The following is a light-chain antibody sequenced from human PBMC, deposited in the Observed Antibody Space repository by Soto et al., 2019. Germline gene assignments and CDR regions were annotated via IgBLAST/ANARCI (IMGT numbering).Light chain of an antibody. CDR3: QQYNTSLT. CDR2: KAS. J-gene: IGKJ1*01. Sequence: DIQMTQSPSSLSESVGDGVNLTCRASQCFNSRLAWYQQNPGKAPNCLIFKASSLESGFPSRFSGXRPETQFFLTIRSLEPDDFAAYSCQQYNTSLTFRQGTEVDIK. V-gene: IGKV1-5*03. CDR1: QCFNSR.